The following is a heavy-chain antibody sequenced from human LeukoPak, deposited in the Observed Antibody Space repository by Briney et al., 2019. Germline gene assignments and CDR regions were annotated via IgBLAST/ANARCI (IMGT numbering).Heavy chain of an antibody. J-gene: IGHJ4*02. V-gene: IGHV4-39*01. Sequence: KPSETLSLTCTVYGGSISSSSYYWGWIRQPPGKGLEWIGTIYYTGSTDYNPSLKSRVTISIDTSKNQFSLKLSSVTAAETAVYYCARQSYYGNYDWGQGTLVTVSS. D-gene: IGHD4-11*01. CDR3: ARQSYYGNYD. CDR1: GGSISSSSYY. CDR2: IYYTGST.